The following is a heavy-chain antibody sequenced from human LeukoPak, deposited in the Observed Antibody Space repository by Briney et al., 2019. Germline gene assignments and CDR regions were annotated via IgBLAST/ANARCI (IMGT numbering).Heavy chain of an antibody. J-gene: IGHJ4*02. D-gene: IGHD6-13*01. CDR2: FIPILNTT. V-gene: IGHV1-69*08. Sequence: RASVKVSCKASGGTFSGNSITWVRQAPGQGLEWMGRFIPILNTTNYAQDFQGRVTLTADKSTSTAYMELMSLGSEDTAVYYCARDGGRHGNPYSSSWDFDYWGQGTLVAVSS. CDR3: ARDGGRHGNPYSSSWDFDY. CDR1: GGTFSGNS.